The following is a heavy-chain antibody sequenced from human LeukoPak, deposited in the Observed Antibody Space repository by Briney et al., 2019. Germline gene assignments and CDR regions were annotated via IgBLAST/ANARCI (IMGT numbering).Heavy chain of an antibody. CDR1: GGSISCGDYY. Sequence: SSETLSLTCTVSGGSISCGDYYWSWIRQPPGKGLEWVGYIYYSGSTYYNPSLKSRVTISVDTSKNQFSLKLSSVTAADTAVYYCARDLVIAAAGTGGWFDPWGQGTLVTVSS. CDR3: ARDLVIAAAGTGGWFDP. J-gene: IGHJ5*02. D-gene: IGHD6-13*01. CDR2: IYYSGST. V-gene: IGHV4-30-4*01.